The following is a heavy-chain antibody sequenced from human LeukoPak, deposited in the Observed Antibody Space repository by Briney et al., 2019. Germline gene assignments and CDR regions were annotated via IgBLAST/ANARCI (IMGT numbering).Heavy chain of an antibody. Sequence: PSETLSLTCAVYGGSFSGYYWSWVRQPPGKGLEWIGEINHSGSTNYNPSLKSRVTISVDTSKNQFSLKLSSVTAADTAVYYCARGGRERGYHYYYYYYYMDVWGKGTTVTVSS. V-gene: IGHV4-34*01. CDR1: GGSFSGYY. CDR3: ARGGRERGYHYYYYYYYMDV. J-gene: IGHJ6*03. D-gene: IGHD5-12*01. CDR2: INHSGST.